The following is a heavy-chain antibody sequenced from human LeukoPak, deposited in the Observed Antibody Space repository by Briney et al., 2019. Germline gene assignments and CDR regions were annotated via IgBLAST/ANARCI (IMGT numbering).Heavy chain of an antibody. Sequence: PGGSLRLSCAASGFTFTSYGMTWVRQAPGKGLEWVSSISSSSSYIYYSDSVKGRFTISRDNAKNSLYLQMNSLRAEDTAVYYCARDRRAAAPGDYYYMDVWGKGTTVTISS. V-gene: IGHV3-21*01. J-gene: IGHJ6*03. CDR3: ARDRRAAAPGDYYYMDV. CDR1: GFTFTSYG. D-gene: IGHD6-13*01. CDR2: ISSSSSYI.